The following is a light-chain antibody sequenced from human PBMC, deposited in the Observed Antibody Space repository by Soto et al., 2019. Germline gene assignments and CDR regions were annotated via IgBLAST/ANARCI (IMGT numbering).Light chain of an antibody. J-gene: IGKJ1*01. Sequence: DIHITESPASLSASIGDRVTITCRASQSISSYLNWYQQKPGKAPKLLIYGASSLQSGVPSRFSGSGFGTDFTLTISTLQPEDFATYFCQQSYSTPLTLGQGTKVDI. CDR1: QSISSY. CDR2: GAS. CDR3: QQSYSTPLT. V-gene: IGKV1-39*01.